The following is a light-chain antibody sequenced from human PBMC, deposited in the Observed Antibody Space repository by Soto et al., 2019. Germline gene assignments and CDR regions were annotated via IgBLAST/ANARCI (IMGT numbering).Light chain of an antibody. V-gene: IGKV3-20*01. CDR2: GGT. J-gene: IGKJ2*01. CDR1: QTVSSDH. Sequence: VLTQSPATLSLSPGERATLSCRASQTVSSDHLAWYQQKPGQAPRLLISGGTSRATGIPDRFSGSGSGTDFTLTVSRLEPEDFAVYYCQQYVSSPYTFGQGTKVDIK. CDR3: QQYVSSPYT.